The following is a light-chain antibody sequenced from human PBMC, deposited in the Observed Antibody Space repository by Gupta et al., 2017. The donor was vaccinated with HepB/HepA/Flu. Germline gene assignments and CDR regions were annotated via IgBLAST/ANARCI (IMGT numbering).Light chain of an antibody. CDR3: EEWDYSLKAL. CDR2: SNN. V-gene: IGLV1-44*01. CDR1: SSNIGTNT. Sequence: QSVLTQPPSASGTPGQRVTISCSGSSSNIGTNTVNWYKQLPGTDPKLLIYSNNQRPSGVPDRVSGSKSGKYASTDISGLQSEDDAHEYCEEWDYSLKALFGGGTKMTVL. J-gene: IGLJ2*01.